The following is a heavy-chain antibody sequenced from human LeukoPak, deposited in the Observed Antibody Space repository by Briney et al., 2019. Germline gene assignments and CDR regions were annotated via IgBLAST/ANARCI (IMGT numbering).Heavy chain of an antibody. V-gene: IGHV3-48*01. J-gene: IGHJ4*02. D-gene: IGHD3-3*01. Sequence: GGSLRLSCAASGFTFSSYSMNWVRQAPGKGLEWVSYISSSSSTIYYADSVKGRFTISRDNSKNTLYLQMNSLRAEDTAVYYCAKDWAKTYYDFWSGYYVFDYWGQGTLVTVSS. CDR1: GFTFSSYS. CDR2: ISSSSSTI. CDR3: AKDWAKTYYDFWSGYYVFDY.